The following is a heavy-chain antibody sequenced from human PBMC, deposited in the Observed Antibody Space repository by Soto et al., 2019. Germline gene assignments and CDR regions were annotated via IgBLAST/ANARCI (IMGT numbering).Heavy chain of an antibody. CDR2: IYYSGST. CDR3: EARAMRTDYYYYMDV. V-gene: IGHV4-59*01. CDR1: GGSISGYY. D-gene: IGHD2-2*01. Sequence: SETLSLTCTVSGGSISGYYWSWIRQPPGKGLEWIGYIYYSGSTNYNPSLKSRVTISVDTSKNQFSLKLSSVTAADTAVYYCEARAMRTDYYYYMDVWGKGTTVTVSS. J-gene: IGHJ6*03.